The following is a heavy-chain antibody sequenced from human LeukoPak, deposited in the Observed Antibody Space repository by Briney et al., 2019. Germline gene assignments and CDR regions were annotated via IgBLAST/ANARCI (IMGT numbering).Heavy chain of an antibody. CDR2: ISDYNGNT. D-gene: IGHD3-10*01. V-gene: IGHV1-18*01. J-gene: IGHJ4*02. CDR3: ARSRAPRCFGELLDFDY. CDR1: GYTFTSSG. Sequence: GASVKVSCKASGYTFTSSGITWVRQAPGQGLEWMGWISDYNGNTNYAQKLQGRVTMTTDTSTSTAYMELRSLRSDDTAVYYCARSRAPRCFGELLDFDYWGQGTLVTVSS.